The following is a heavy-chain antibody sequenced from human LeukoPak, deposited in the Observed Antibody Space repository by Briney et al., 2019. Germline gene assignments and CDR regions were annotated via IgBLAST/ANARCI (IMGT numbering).Heavy chain of an antibody. CDR2: INPRGGST. D-gene: IGHD6-13*01. Sequence: ASVKVSCKASGYTFTSYYMHWVRQAPGQGLEWMGIINPRGGSTTYAQKFQGRVTMTRDTSTSTVYMELSSLRSEDTAVYYCARDKDSSSWSHNWFDPWGQGTLVTVSS. V-gene: IGHV1-46*01. CDR1: GYTFTSYY. J-gene: IGHJ5*02. CDR3: ARDKDSSSWSHNWFDP.